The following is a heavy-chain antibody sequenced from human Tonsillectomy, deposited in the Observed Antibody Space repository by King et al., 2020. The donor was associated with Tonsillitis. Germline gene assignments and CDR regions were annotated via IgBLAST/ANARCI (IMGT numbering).Heavy chain of an antibody. CDR2: ISRSSSTI. CDR1: GFTFSSYS. CDR3: ARDRYSSR. Sequence: VQLVESGGGLVQPGGSLRLSCAASGFTFSSYSMNWVRQAPGKGLEWVSYISRSSSTIYYADPGKGRFTISRDNAKNSLYLQMNSLRAEDTAVYYCARDRYSSRWGQGTLVTVSS. V-gene: IGHV3-48*01. J-gene: IGHJ4*02. D-gene: IGHD6-13*01.